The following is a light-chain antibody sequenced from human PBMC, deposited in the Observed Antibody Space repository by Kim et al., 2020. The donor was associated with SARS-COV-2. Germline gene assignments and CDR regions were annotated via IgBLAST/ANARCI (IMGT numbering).Light chain of an antibody. CDR1: QSVSSSY. Sequence: SPGERATLSCSASQSVSSSYLAWYQQKPGQAPRLLIYAASTWATGIPDRFSGSGSGTDFTLTISRLEPEDFAVYYCQQYGSSPWTFGQGTKVDIK. CDR3: QQYGSSPWT. CDR2: AAS. J-gene: IGKJ1*01. V-gene: IGKV3-20*01.